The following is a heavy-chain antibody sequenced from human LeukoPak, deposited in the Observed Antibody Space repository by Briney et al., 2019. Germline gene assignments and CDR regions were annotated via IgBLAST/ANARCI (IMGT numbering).Heavy chain of an antibody. CDR1: GFTFSSYS. V-gene: IGHV3-21*01. CDR3: AIVPAAIRPQYYFDY. CDR2: ISSSSSYI. J-gene: IGHJ4*02. Sequence: GGSLRLSCAASGFTFSSYSMNWVRQAPGKGLEWVSSISSSSSYIYYADSVKGRFTISRDNAKNSLYLQMNSLRAEDTAVYYCAIVPAAIRPQYYFDYWGQGTLVTVSS. D-gene: IGHD2-2*01.